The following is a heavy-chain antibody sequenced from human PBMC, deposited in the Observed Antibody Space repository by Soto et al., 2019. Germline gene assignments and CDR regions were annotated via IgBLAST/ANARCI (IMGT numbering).Heavy chain of an antibody. CDR3: ARDHEGYCSGGSCYFGY. CDR1: GFTFSSYS. J-gene: IGHJ4*02. Sequence: GGSLRLSCAASGFTFSSYSMNWVRQAPGKGLEWVSSISSSSSYIYYADSVKGRFTISRDNAKNSLYLQMNSLRAEDTAVYYCARDHEGYCSGGSCYFGYWGQGTLVTVSS. D-gene: IGHD2-15*01. V-gene: IGHV3-21*01. CDR2: ISSSSSYI.